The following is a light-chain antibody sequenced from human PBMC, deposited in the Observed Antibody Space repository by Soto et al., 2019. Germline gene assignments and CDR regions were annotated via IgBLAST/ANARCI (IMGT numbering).Light chain of an antibody. V-gene: IGKV2-28*01. Sequence: DILLTQSPLSLPVTPGEPASISCRSSQSLLHSTGYNFLDWYLQRPGQSPQLLIYLGSNRASGVPDRVNCQGSGKKFTLKITRVEAEDVGIYYCMQALQTPYTFGQGTKLDIK. CDR3: MQALQTPYT. CDR1: QSLLHSTGYNF. J-gene: IGKJ2*01. CDR2: LGS.